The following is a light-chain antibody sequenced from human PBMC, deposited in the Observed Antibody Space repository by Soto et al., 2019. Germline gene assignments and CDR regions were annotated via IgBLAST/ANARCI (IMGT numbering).Light chain of an antibody. J-gene: IGKJ5*01. Sequence: EIVLTPSPSTLSLSPWERATLSCSASQSVSSYLAWYQQKPGQGPRLLIYDASTRATGIPARFSGSGSGTDFTLTISSLEPEDFAVYFCQQRSNWPSITFGQGTRLEIK. V-gene: IGKV3-11*01. CDR1: QSVSSY. CDR3: QQRSNWPSIT. CDR2: DAS.